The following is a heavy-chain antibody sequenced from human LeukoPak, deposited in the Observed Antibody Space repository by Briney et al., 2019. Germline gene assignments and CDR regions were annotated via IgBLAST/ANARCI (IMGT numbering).Heavy chain of an antibody. CDR3: ARGFYYGSGTMGAFDI. CDR1: SGSISSYY. J-gene: IGHJ3*02. V-gene: IGHV4-59*01. D-gene: IGHD3-10*01. CDR2: IYYSGST. Sequence: PSETLSLTCTVSSGSISSYYWSWIRQPPGKGLEWIGYIYYSGSTNYNPSLKSRVTISVDTSKNQFSLKLSSVTAADTAVYYCARGFYYGSGTMGAFDIWGQGTMVTVSS.